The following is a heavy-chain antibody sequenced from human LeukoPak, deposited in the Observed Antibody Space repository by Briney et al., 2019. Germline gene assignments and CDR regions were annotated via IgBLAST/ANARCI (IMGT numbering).Heavy chain of an antibody. Sequence: PSETLSLTCTVSGGSISSSSYYWGWIRQPPGKGLEWIGSIYYSGSTYYNPSLKSRVTISVDTSKNQFSLKLSSVTAADTAVYYCARRPNYYDSSGYYDYWGRGTLVTVSS. CDR2: IYYSGST. CDR3: ARRPNYYDSSGYYDY. V-gene: IGHV4-39*01. D-gene: IGHD3-22*01. J-gene: IGHJ4*02. CDR1: GGSISSSSYY.